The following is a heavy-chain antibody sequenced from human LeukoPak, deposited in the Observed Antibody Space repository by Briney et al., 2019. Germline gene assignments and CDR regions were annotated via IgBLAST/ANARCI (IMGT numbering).Heavy chain of an antibody. CDR2: ISSSGSTI. CDR1: GFTFSSYE. Sequence: TGGSLRLSCAASGFTFSSYEMNWVRQAPGKGLEWVSYISSSGSTIYYADSVKGRFTISRDNAKNSLYLQMNSLRAEDTAVYYCAKDRVDGYFDYWGQGTLVTVSS. V-gene: IGHV3-48*03. D-gene: IGHD5-24*01. J-gene: IGHJ4*02. CDR3: AKDRVDGYFDY.